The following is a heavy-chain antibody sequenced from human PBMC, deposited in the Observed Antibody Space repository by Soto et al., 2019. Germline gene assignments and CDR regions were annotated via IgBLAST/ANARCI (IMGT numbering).Heavy chain of an antibody. CDR2: IRNDGRDK. J-gene: IGHJ4*02. CDR1: GFTFNKNW. Sequence: EVQLAESGGGLVQPGGSLRLSCVTSGFTFNKNWMSWVRQAPGKGLDWVATIRNDGRDKYYVDSVKGRFTISRDNAKNSLYLQMNSLTVEDTAVYYCARDPYCEGDCSTDDFWAQGSLVTVSS. V-gene: IGHV3-7*01. D-gene: IGHD2-21*02. CDR3: ARDPYCEGDCSTDDF.